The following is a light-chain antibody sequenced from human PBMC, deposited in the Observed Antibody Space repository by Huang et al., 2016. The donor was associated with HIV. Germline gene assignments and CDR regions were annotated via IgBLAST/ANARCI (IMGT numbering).Light chain of an antibody. Sequence: EIVMTQSPATLSVSPGERATPSCRASRTVNSNLAWYQERPGQSPRLLIYGASIRATGIPARCSGRGCGGEFTLTIGSLQSEDFAMYYCQQYDSWPPLTFGGGTKVEIK. V-gene: IGKV3-15*01. J-gene: IGKJ4*01. CDR2: GAS. CDR1: RTVNSN. CDR3: QQYDSWPPLT.